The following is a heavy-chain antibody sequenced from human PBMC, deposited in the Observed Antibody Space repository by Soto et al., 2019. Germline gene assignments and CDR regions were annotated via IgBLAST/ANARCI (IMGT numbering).Heavy chain of an antibody. D-gene: IGHD3-16*01. J-gene: IGHJ6*02. V-gene: IGHV1-69*13. CDR2: IIPIFGTA. Sequence: SVKVSCKASGGTFSSYAISWVRQAPGQGLEWMGGIIPIFGTANYAQKFQGRVTITADESTSTAYMELSSLRSEDTAVYYCARSFTYVWGSSSGEYYYYYYGMDVWGQGTTVTVSS. CDR3: ARSFTYVWGSSSGEYYYYYYGMDV. CDR1: GGTFSSYA.